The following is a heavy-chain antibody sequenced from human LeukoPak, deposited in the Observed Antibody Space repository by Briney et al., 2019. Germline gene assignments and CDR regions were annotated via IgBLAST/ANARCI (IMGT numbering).Heavy chain of an antibody. V-gene: IGHV4-59*12. CDR2: IYYSGST. CDR3: ARDGGYSYGL. D-gene: IGHD5-18*01. Sequence: SETLSLTCTVSGASINTYFWSWIRQPPGKGLEWIGYIYYSGSTNYNPSLKSRVTISEDTSKNQFSLKLSSVTAADTAVYYCARDGGYSYGLWGQGTLVTVSS. J-gene: IGHJ4*02. CDR1: GASINTYF.